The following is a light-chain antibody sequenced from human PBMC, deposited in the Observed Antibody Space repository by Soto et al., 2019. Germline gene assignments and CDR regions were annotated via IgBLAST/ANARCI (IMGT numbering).Light chain of an antibody. CDR3: QQLFDSPIT. CDR2: AAS. CDR1: QGISTS. V-gene: IGKV1-9*01. Sequence: DIQMTQSPSTLSRSVGDRVTITCRASQGISTSLAWYQVKPGKAPKVLIYAASTLGSAVPSRFSATVSGTEFSLTITSLQPEDFATYYCQQLFDSPITFGQGTRLGL. J-gene: IGKJ5*01.